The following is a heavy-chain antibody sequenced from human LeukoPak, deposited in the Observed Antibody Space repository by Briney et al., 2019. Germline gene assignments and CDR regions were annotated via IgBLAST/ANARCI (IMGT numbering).Heavy chain of an antibody. CDR1: GGSIISGGYY. J-gene: IGHJ4*02. CDR2: FYYSGST. Sequence: SETLSLTCTVSGGSIISGGYYWSWIRQLPGKGLEWIGYFYYSGSTNYNPSLKSRLTISADTSKNKFSLELSSVTVADTAIYYCARGYCSGGSCYSARYWGQGTLVTVSS. CDR3: ARGYCSGGSCYSARY. V-gene: IGHV4-31*03. D-gene: IGHD2-15*01.